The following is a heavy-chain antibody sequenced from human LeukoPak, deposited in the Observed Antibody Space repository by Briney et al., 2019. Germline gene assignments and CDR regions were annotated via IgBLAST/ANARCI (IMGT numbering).Heavy chain of an antibody. V-gene: IGHV4-59*01. J-gene: IGHJ6*02. Sequence: SETLSLTCTVSGGSISGYFWNWVRQPPGKGLEWIGYIYDGGSTNYNPSLKSRVSISVDTSKKQFSLKLSSVTAADTAVYYCARDRGVVAATLDYYYGMDVWGQGTTVTVSS. CDR1: GGSISGYF. CDR2: IYDGGST. D-gene: IGHD2-15*01. CDR3: ARDRGVVAATLDYYYGMDV.